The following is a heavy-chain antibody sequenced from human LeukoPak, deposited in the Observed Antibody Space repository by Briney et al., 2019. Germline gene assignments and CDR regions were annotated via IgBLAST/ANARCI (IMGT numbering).Heavy chain of an antibody. CDR3: ARDFARGSSWDYYFDY. D-gene: IGHD6-13*01. V-gene: IGHV3-30-3*01. Sequence: WRSLRLSCAASGFTFSSYAMHWVRQAPGKGLEWVAVISYDGSNKYYADSVKGRFTISRDNAKNSLYLQMNSLRAEDTAVYYCARDFARGSSWDYYFDYWGQGTLVTVSS. J-gene: IGHJ4*02. CDR2: ISYDGSNK. CDR1: GFTFSSYA.